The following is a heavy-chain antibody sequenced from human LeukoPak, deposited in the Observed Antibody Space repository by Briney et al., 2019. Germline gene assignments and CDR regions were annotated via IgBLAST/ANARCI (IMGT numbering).Heavy chain of an antibody. J-gene: IGHJ4*02. Sequence: GASVKVSCKASGGTFSSYAISWVRQAPGQGLEWMGGIIPIFGTANYAQKFQGRVTITTDESTSTAYMELSSLRSEDTAVYYCARGAQLRYFDWLLFGWGLGTLVTVSS. CDR1: GGTFSSYA. CDR2: IIPIFGTA. V-gene: IGHV1-69*05. CDR3: ARGAQLRYFDWLLFG. D-gene: IGHD3-9*01.